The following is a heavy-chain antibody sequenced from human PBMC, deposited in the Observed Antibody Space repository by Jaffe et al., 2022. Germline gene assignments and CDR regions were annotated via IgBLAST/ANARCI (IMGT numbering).Heavy chain of an antibody. V-gene: IGHV4-38-2*01. CDR2: IYHSGST. J-gene: IGHJ3*02. CDR1: GYSISSGYY. D-gene: IGHD3-16*02. Sequence: QVQLQESGPGLVKPSETLSLTCAVSGYSISSGYYWGWIRQPPGKGLEWIGSIYHSGSTYYNPSLKSRVTISVDTSKNQFSLKLSSVTAADTAVYYCARLIAMWHAFDIWGQGTMVTVSS. CDR3: ARLIAMWHAFDI.